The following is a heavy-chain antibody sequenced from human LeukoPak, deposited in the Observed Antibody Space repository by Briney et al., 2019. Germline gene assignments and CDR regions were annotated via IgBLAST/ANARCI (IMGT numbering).Heavy chain of an antibody. J-gene: IGHJ4*02. D-gene: IGHD1-26*01. Sequence: GRSLRLSCAASGFTLSSYAMHWVRQAPGKGLEWVAVISYDGSNKYYADSVKGRFTISRDNSKNTLYLQMNSLRAEDTAAYYCAREKGRPFDYWGQGTLVTVSS. CDR1: GFTLSSYA. CDR3: AREKGRPFDY. CDR2: ISYDGSNK. V-gene: IGHV3-30-3*01.